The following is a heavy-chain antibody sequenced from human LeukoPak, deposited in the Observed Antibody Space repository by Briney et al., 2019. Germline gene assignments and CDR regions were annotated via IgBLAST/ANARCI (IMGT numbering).Heavy chain of an antibody. J-gene: IGHJ3*02. CDR1: GYSFTSYW. V-gene: IGHV5-51*01. CDR2: IYPGDSDT. D-gene: IGHD2-21*02. Sequence: GESLKISCKGSGYSFTSYWIGWVRQMPGKVLEWMGIIYPGDSDTRYSPSFQGQVTISADKSISTAYLQWSSLKASDTAMYYCARLAYCGGDCYSGAFDIWGQGTMVTVSS. CDR3: ARLAYCGGDCYSGAFDI.